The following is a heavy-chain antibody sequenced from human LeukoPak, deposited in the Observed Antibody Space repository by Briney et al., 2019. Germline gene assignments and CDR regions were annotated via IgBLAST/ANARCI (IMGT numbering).Heavy chain of an antibody. CDR3: ARAGDRYSYGYLYC. Sequence: GGSLTLSCAASGFTFSSYWMHWVRQAPGKGLMWVSRINSDGSSTSYADSVKGRFTISRDKAKNKLYLQMNSLRAEDTAVYYCARAGDRYSYGYLYCWGQGTLVAVSS. D-gene: IGHD5-18*01. CDR2: INSDGSST. CDR1: GFTFSSYW. J-gene: IGHJ4*02. V-gene: IGHV3-74*01.